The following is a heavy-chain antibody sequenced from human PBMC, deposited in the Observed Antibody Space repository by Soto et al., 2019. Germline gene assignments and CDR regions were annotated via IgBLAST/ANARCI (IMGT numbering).Heavy chain of an antibody. CDR2: IYYTGST. CDR3: ARAFSNSPEAFDS. Sequence: PSETLSLTCTVSGGSVNSDNFYWSWIRQPPGRGLEWIGYIYYTGSTNYNPSLKSRVTISIDTSRNQFSLKLSSVTAADTAVYYCARAFSNSPEAFDSWGQGSLVTVSS. V-gene: IGHV4-61*01. CDR1: GGSVNSDNFY. J-gene: IGHJ4*02. D-gene: IGHD6-6*01.